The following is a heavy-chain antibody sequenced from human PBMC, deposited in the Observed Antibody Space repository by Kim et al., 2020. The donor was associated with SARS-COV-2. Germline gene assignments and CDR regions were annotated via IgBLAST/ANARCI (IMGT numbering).Heavy chain of an antibody. Sequence: QKFQGRVTITADESTSTAYMELSRLRSEDTAVYYCARDNIGAGTLFGWFDPWGQGTLVTVSS. CDR3: ARDNIGAGTLFGWFDP. V-gene: IGHV1-69*01. J-gene: IGHJ5*02. D-gene: IGHD6-13*01.